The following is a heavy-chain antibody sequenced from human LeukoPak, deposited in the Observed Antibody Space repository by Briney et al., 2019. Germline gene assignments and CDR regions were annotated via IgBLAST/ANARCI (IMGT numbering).Heavy chain of an antibody. J-gene: IGHJ5*02. D-gene: IGHD6-6*01. V-gene: IGHV4-34*01. CDR3: ARGFTTSSLWFDP. Sequence: SGTLSLTCGVHGGSFSGYHWTWIRQRPGKGLEWIGDINHSGTTHYRPPLKSRVTMSVDKSNNHFSLNLHAVTAADTGVYYCARGFTTSSLWFDPWGQGILVTVSS. CDR2: INHSGTT. CDR1: GGSFSGYH.